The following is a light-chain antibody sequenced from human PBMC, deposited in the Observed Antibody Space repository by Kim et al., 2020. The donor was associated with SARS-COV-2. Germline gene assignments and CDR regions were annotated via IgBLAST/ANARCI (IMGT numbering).Light chain of an antibody. CDR2: GAC. CDR1: QTVIIN. V-gene: IGKV3-15*01. Sequence: SVSPGERAALSWRASQTVIINVAWYRHKPGQAPRLLINGACTRATGLPARFSGSGSGTEFTLTIMSLQSEDFAVYYCQQYHFWPYTVGQGTKLEI. CDR3: QQYHFWPYT. J-gene: IGKJ2*01.